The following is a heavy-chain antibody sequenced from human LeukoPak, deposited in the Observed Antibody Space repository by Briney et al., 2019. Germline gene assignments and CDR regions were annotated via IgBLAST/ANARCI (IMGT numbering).Heavy chain of an antibody. CDR2: IYYSGST. CDR1: GGSISSSSYY. D-gene: IGHD6-6*01. Sequence: SETLSLTYTVSGGSISSSSYYWGWIRQPPGKGLEWIGSIYYSGSTYYNPSLKSRVTISVDTSKNQFSLKLSSVTAADTAVYYCARRPSSGVYYYYYGMDVWGQGTTVTVSS. J-gene: IGHJ6*02. CDR3: ARRPSSGVYYYYYGMDV. V-gene: IGHV4-39*01.